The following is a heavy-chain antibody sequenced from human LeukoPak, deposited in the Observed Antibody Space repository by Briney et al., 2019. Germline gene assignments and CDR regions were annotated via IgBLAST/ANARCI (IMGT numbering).Heavy chain of an antibody. CDR3: ARDGSSSWYGGLDI. V-gene: IGHV4-30-2*01. J-gene: IGHJ3*02. CDR1: GGSISSGGYY. CDR2: IYHSGST. Sequence: SETLSLTCTVSGGSISSGGYYWSWIRQPPGKGLEWIGYIYHSGSTYYNPSLKSRVTISVDRSKNQFSLKLSSVTAADTAVYYCARDGSSSWYGGLDIWGQGTMVTVSS. D-gene: IGHD6-13*01.